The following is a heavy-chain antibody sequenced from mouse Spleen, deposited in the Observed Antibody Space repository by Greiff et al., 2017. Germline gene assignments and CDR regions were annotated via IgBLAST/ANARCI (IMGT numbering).Heavy chain of an antibody. D-gene: IGHD1-1*01. J-gene: IGHJ2*01. CDR2: IHYSGST. V-gene: IGHV3-1*02. Sequence: EVQLVESGPDLVKPSQSLSLTCTVTGYSITSGYGWHWIRQFPGNKLEWMGYIHYSGSTNYNPSLKSRISITRDTSKNQFFLRLSSVTTEDTATYYCTRETAVVADFDYWGQGTTLTVSS. CDR1: GYSITSGYG. CDR3: TRETAVVADFDY.